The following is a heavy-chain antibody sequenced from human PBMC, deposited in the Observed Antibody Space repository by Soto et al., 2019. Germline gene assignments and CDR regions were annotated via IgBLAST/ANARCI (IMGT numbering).Heavy chain of an antibody. V-gene: IGHV3-23*01. CDR2: ISATGGST. CDR1: GVTVNNYA. J-gene: IGHJ4*02. Sequence: PCGSLRLSCAASGVTVNNYAMNWVRQAPGKGLEWVATISATGGSTYYADSVKGRFTISRDNSKNTLYLQMNGLRVEDTAVYYCAKDRLAGNFDYWGQGTQVTVSP. CDR3: AKDRLAGNFDY.